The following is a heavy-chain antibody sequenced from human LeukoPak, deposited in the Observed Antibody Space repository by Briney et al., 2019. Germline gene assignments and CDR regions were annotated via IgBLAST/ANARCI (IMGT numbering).Heavy chain of an antibody. V-gene: IGHV3-23*01. J-gene: IGHJ4*02. D-gene: IGHD6-19*01. CDR1: GFSFRNYA. Sequence: PGGSLRLSCAASGFSFRNYAIYWVRQAPGKGLEWVSGISGSGGDTYFADSVKGRFTTSRDHSKNTVFLQMDSLRAEDTAVYYCAKTTAGNSSGRYPGWPVDYWGQGTLVTVSS. CDR3: AKTTAGNSSGRYPGWPVDY. CDR2: ISGSGGDT.